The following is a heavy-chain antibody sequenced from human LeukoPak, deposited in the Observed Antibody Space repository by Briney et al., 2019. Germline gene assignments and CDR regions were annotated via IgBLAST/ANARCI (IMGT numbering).Heavy chain of an antibody. CDR1: GGTFSSYA. V-gene: IGHV1-69*05. J-gene: IGHJ5*02. CDR2: IIPIFGTA. CDR3: AGDYPTREPGQNWFAP. Sequence: SVKVSCKASGGTFSSYAISWVRQAPGQGLEWMGGIIPIFGTANYAQKFQGRATITTDDSTSKAYMELGSLRSEDPAVYYCAGDYPTREPGQNWFAPWGQGTLVTVSS. D-gene: IGHD1-26*01.